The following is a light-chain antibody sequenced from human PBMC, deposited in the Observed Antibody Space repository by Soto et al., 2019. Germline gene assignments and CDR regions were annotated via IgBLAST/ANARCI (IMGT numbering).Light chain of an antibody. CDR3: CSYTSSSIRV. J-gene: IGLJ3*02. CDR1: SIDVGGYNH. Sequence: QSALTQPASVSGAPGQSITISCTGTSIDVGGYNHVSWYQQHPGKAPKLIIYEVRNRPSGVSNRLSGSKSGNTASLTISGLQADDEADYYCCSYTSSSIRVYGGGTKVTVL. CDR2: EVR. V-gene: IGLV2-14*01.